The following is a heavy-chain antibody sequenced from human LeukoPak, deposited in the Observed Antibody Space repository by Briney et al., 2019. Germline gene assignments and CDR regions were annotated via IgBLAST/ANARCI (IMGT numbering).Heavy chain of an antibody. D-gene: IGHD3-3*01. CDR2: IYTSGST. J-gene: IGHJ1*01. Sequence: SQTLSLTCTVSGGSISSGSYYWSWIRQPAGKGLEWIGRIYTSGSTNYNPSLKSRVTISVDTSKNQFSLKLSSVTAADTAVYYCAGGLGVTIFGVVIGNFQHWGQGTLVTVSS. CDR3: AGGLGVTIFGVVIGNFQH. CDR1: GGSISSGSYY. V-gene: IGHV4-61*02.